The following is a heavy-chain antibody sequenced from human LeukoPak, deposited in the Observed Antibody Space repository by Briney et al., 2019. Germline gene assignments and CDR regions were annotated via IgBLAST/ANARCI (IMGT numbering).Heavy chain of an antibody. J-gene: IGHJ4*02. CDR3: ATEYIAAAGTGGEY. D-gene: IGHD6-13*01. Sequence: ASVKVSCKASGYTFTSYAMNWVRQAPGQGLEWMGWINTNTGNPTYAQGFTGRFVFSLDTSVSTAYLQISSLKAEDTAVYYCATEYIAAAGTGGEYWGQGTLVTVSS. V-gene: IGHV7-4-1*02. CDR2: INTNTGNP. CDR1: GYTFTSYA.